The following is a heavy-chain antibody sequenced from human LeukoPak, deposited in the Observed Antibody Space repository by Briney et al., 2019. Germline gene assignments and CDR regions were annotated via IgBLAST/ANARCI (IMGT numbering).Heavy chain of an antibody. J-gene: IGHJ4*02. V-gene: IGHV4-59*08. CDR1: GGSISSCY. CDR2: INYSGST. D-gene: IGHD2-15*01. CDR3: ARKTRGYCSGGNCYTIDY. Sequence: PSETLSLTCTVSGGSISSCYWSWIRQPPGKGLEWIGYINYSGSTYYNPSLKSRVTISVDTSKNKFSLNLSSVTAADTAVYFCARKTRGYCSGGNCYTIDYWGQGTLVTVSS.